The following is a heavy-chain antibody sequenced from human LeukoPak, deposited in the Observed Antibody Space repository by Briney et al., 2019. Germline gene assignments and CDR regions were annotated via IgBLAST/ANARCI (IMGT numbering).Heavy chain of an antibody. CDR1: GFTFTKYW. J-gene: IGHJ4*02. CDR2: IKQDGSEK. Sequence: GGSLRLSCAASGFTFTKYWMTWVRQAPGKGLEWVANIKQDGSEKFYVDSVKGRFTISRDNAKNSLDLQINSLGAEDTAVYYCARGSECRSTSCYLDNWGQGTLVTVSS. D-gene: IGHD2-2*01. CDR3: ARGSECRSTSCYLDN. V-gene: IGHV3-7*01.